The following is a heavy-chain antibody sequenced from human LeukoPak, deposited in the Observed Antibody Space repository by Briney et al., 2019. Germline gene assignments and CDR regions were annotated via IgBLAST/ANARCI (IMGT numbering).Heavy chain of an antibody. CDR3: AKPAKTDYADY. CDR1: GFTFSSYG. CDR2: ISGSGGNT. V-gene: IGHV3-23*01. D-gene: IGHD1-14*01. J-gene: IGHJ4*02. Sequence: GGTLRLSCAASGFTFSSYGMNWVRQAPGKGLEWVSAISGSGGNTYYADSVKGRFTISRDNSKNTLYLQMNSLRAEDTALYYCAKPAKTDYADYWGQGTLVTVSS.